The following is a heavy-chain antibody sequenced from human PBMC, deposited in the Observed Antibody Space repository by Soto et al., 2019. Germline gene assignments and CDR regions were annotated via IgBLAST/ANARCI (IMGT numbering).Heavy chain of an antibody. J-gene: IGHJ6*02. CDR3: VRDNYGMDV. Sequence: SLRLSCSISGFIIRNYAMHWVRQAPGMGLEYLAVSHGGDGQTTNYFADSVKGRFTVTRDNSKSMLFLQMTSLKTEDTAVYYCVRDNYGMDVWGQGTTVTVSS. V-gene: IGHV3-64D*06. CDR1: GFIIRNYA. CDR2: GGDGQTT.